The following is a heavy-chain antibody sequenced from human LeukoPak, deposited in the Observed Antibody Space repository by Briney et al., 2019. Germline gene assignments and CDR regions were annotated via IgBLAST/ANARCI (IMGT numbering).Heavy chain of an antibody. CDR3: AKVDASSSGFDP. V-gene: IGHV3-30*18. D-gene: IGHD6-6*01. Sequence: GGSLRLSCAASGFTFSSYGMHWVRQAPGKGLEWVAVISYDGSNKYYADSVKGRFTISRDNSKNTLYLQMNSLRAEDTAVYYCAKVDASSSGFDPWGQGTLVTVSS. CDR2: ISYDGSNK. CDR1: GFTFSSYG. J-gene: IGHJ5*02.